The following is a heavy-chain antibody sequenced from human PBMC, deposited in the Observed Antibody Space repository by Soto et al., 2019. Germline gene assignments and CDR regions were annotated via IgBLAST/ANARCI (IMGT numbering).Heavy chain of an antibody. V-gene: IGHV1-69*14. Sequence: QVQLVQSGAEVRQPASSVKVSCKTSGATFSSYAITWVRQAPGQGPEWMGGIVPTVDTSTYAQKFQGRVTITADKFTNTVYMELSSLRSDDTAVYYCVRVVAIPGYPDNWGQGTLVTVSS. CDR3: VRVVAIPGYPDN. CDR2: IVPTVDTS. CDR1: GATFSSYA. D-gene: IGHD5-12*01. J-gene: IGHJ4*02.